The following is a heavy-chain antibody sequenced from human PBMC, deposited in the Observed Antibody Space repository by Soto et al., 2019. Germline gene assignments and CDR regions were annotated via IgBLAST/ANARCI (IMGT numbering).Heavy chain of an antibody. CDR1: GFPFDNYA. Sequence: PGGSLRLSCEASGFPFDNYAMSWVRQAPGRGLEWVSYISSRSSTIYHADSVKGRFTISRDNAKNSLYLQMDSLRDEDTAVYFCARAIAVGSTSLDYWGLGTRVTVSS. V-gene: IGHV3-48*02. CDR2: ISSRSSTI. CDR3: ARAIAVGSTSLDY. J-gene: IGHJ4*02. D-gene: IGHD6-19*01.